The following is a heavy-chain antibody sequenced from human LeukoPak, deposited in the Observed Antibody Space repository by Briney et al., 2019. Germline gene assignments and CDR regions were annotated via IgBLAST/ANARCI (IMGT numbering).Heavy chain of an antibody. CDR1: GYTFMSYY. CDR3: PRALSWTPESYYYMDV. Sequence: ASVNVSCKTSGYTFMSYYINWARQATGQGLECMGWMNPNSRNTGYGQNFKGRVTIARNTPISTAYREVRSLIAENTSVYYCPRALSWTPESYYYMDVWGKGTPVTVSS. CDR2: MNPNSRNT. V-gene: IGHV1-8*01. D-gene: IGHD3/OR15-3a*01. J-gene: IGHJ6*03.